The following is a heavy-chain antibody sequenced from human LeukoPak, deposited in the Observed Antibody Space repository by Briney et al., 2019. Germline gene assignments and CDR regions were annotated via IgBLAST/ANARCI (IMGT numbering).Heavy chain of an antibody. D-gene: IGHD6-6*01. CDR2: IGTAGDT. Sequence: PGGSLRLSCAASGFTFSSYDMYWVRQATGKGLEWVSAIGTAGDTFYPGPVKGRFTISRENAKNSLYLQMNSLRAGDTAVYYCARAQIEYSRAGGMDVWGQGTTVTVSS. CDR1: GFTFSSYD. CDR3: ARAQIEYSRAGGMDV. J-gene: IGHJ6*02. V-gene: IGHV3-13*01.